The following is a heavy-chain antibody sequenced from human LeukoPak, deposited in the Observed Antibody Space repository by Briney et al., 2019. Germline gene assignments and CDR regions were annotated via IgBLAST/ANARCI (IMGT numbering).Heavy chain of an antibody. J-gene: IGHJ4*02. CDR2: IEQDGSEK. V-gene: IGHV3-7*05. CDR3: ARARYYDSSGYYSY. Sequence: GGSLRLPCAPSGFTPSSKWMSGVRQAPGRGRDCVANIEQDGSEKYYVDSVKGRFTISRDNAKNSLYLQMNSLRAEDTAVYYCARARYYDSSGYYSYWGQGTLVTVSS. CDR1: GFTPSSKW. D-gene: IGHD3-22*01.